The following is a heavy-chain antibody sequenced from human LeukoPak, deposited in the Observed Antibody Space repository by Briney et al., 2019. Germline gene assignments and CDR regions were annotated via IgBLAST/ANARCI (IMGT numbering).Heavy chain of an antibody. D-gene: IGHD2/OR15-2a*01. CDR3: AGGAGFLIDY. CDR2: ISDSGGRT. V-gene: IGHV3-23*01. J-gene: IGHJ4*02. Sequence: GGSLRLSCAVSGITLSNYGMSWVRQAPGKGLEWVAGISDSGGRTNYADSVKGRFTISRDNPKNTLYLQMNSLRADDTAVYFCAGGAGFLIDYWGQGALVTVSS. CDR1: GITLSNYG.